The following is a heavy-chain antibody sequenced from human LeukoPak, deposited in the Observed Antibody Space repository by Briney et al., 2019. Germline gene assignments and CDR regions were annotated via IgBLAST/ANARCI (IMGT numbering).Heavy chain of an antibody. CDR2: MNPNSGNT. CDR1: GYTFTSYD. D-gene: IGHD3-10*01. V-gene: IGHV1-8*01. J-gene: IGHJ4*02. CDR3: AREALAYGSGNRDY. Sequence: ASVKVSCKASGYTFTSYDINWVRQATGQGLEWMGWMNPNSGNTGYAQKFQGRVTMTRNTSISPAYMELRSLRSEVTAVYYCAREALAYGSGNRDYWGQGTLVTVSS.